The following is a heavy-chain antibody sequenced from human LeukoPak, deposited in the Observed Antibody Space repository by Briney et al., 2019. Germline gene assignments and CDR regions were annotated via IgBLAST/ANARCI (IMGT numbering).Heavy chain of an antibody. CDR2: ISGSGGST. J-gene: IGHJ4*02. D-gene: IGHD1-26*01. V-gene: IGHV3-23*01. CDR1: GFTFSSYA. CDR3: AKDNIVGATTNVDY. Sequence: GGSLRLSCAASGFTFSSYAMSWVRQAPGKGLEWVSAISGSGGSTYYADSVKGRFTISRDNSKNTLYLQMNSLRAEDAAVYYCAKDNIVGATTNVDYWGQGTLVTVSS.